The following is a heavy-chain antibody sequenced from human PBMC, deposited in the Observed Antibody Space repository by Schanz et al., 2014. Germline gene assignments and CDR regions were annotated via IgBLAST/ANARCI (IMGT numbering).Heavy chain of an antibody. CDR2: IKQDGIEK. V-gene: IGHV3-7*01. CDR3: ARDYAGFDC. CDR1: GFTFGNFF. J-gene: IGHJ4*02. Sequence: EVQLVESGGGLVQPGGSLRLSCAASGFTFGNFFMSWVRQAPGKGLEWVANIKQDGIEKYYVDSVKGRFTISRDNAKNSLYLQMNSLTADDTAVYYCARDYAGFDCWGQGTLVTVSS. D-gene: IGHD3-16*01.